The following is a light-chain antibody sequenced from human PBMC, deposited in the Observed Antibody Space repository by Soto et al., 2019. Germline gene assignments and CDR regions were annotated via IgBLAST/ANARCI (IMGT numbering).Light chain of an antibody. J-gene: IGKJ5*01. CDR2: KVS. V-gene: IGKV2-30*02. CDR3: MQGTHWPIT. CDR1: QSLVHSDGIAY. Sequence: VLMTQYTLSLPVTLGQPASISCRSNQSLVHSDGIAYFSWFQQRPGRSPRRLIYKVSNRDSGVPARFSGSGSGTDFALKISRVEAEDVGVYYCMQGTHWPITFGQGTRLEIK.